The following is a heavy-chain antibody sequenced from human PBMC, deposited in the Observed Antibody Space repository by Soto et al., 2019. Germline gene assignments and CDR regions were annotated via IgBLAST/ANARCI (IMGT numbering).Heavy chain of an antibody. D-gene: IGHD3-16*01. CDR1: GGTFSSYA. Sequence: SVKVSCKASGGTFSSYAISWVRQAPGQGLEWMGGIIPIFGTANYAQKFQGWVTMIRDTSISTAYMELRNLKSDDTAVYYCAIQDGGVVYWGQGTLVTVSS. V-gene: IGHV1-69*05. CDR2: IIPIFGTA. CDR3: AIQDGGVVY. J-gene: IGHJ4*02.